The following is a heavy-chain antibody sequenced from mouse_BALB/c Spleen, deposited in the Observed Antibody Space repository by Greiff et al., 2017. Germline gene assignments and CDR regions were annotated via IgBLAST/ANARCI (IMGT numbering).Heavy chain of an antibody. CDR2: INPYNDGT. J-gene: IGHJ4*01. CDR1: GYTFTSYV. V-gene: IGHV1-14*01. CDR3: ARSKYGHAMDY. D-gene: IGHD2-10*02. Sequence: LVESGPELVKPGASVKMSCKASGYTFTSYVMHWVKQKPGQGLEWIGYINPYNDGTKYNEKFKGKATLTSDKSSSTAYMELSSLTSEDSAVYYCARSKYGHAMDYWGQGTSVTVSS.